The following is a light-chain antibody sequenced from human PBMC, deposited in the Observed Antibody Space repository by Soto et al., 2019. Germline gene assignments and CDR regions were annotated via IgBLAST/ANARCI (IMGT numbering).Light chain of an antibody. Sequence: QSALSQPPSLSAAPGQTVTISCSGSWSIGRNYVSWYQQFPGAAPKLLIFDSYQRPSGTPERFSASKSGTSATLDISGLRTGDEADYYCGVWDSNLQLYLFGSGTKVTVL. CDR2: DSY. J-gene: IGLJ1*01. V-gene: IGLV1-51*01. CDR1: WSIGRNY. CDR3: GVWDSNLQLYL.